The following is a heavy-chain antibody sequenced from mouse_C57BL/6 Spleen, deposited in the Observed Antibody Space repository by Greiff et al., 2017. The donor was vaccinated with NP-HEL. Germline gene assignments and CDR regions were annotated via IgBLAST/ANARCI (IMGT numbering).Heavy chain of an antibody. CDR1: GFTFSSYA. J-gene: IGHJ2*01. V-gene: IGHV5-9-1*02. CDR2: ISSGGDYI. CDR3: TRGIYDGYYVDY. D-gene: IGHD2-3*01. Sequence: EVKLQESGEGLVKPGGSLKLSCAAFGFTFSSYAMSWVRQTPEKRLEWVAYISSGGDYIYYADTVKGRFTISRDNARNTLYLQMSSLKSEDTAMYYCTRGIYDGYYVDYWGQGTTLTVSS.